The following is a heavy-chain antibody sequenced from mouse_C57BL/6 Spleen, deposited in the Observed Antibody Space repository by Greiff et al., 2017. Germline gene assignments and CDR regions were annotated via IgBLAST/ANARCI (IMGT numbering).Heavy chain of an antibody. V-gene: IGHV1-53*01. CDR1: GYTFTSYW. CDR2: INPSNGGT. J-gene: IGHJ2*01. Sequence: QVQLKQPGTELVKPGASVKLSCKASGYTFTSYWMHWVKQRPGQGLEWIGNINPSNGGTNYNEKFKSKATLTVDKSSSTAYMQLSSLTSEDSAVYYCARLPYYYGSSLYYFDYWGKGTTLTVSS. D-gene: IGHD1-1*01. CDR3: ARLPYYYGSSLYYFDY.